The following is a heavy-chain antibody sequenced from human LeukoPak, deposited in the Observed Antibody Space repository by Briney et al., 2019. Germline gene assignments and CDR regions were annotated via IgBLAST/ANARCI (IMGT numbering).Heavy chain of an antibody. D-gene: IGHD2-21*02. Sequence: PGRSLRLSCAASGFTFSSYSMNWVRQAPGKGLEWVSYISSSSSTIYYADSVKGRFTISRDNAKNSLYLQMNSLRAEDTAVYYCARDTDCGGDCYPPGAFDIWGQGTMVTVSS. CDR1: GFTFSSYS. J-gene: IGHJ3*02. CDR3: ARDTDCGGDCYPPGAFDI. CDR2: ISSSSSTI. V-gene: IGHV3-48*04.